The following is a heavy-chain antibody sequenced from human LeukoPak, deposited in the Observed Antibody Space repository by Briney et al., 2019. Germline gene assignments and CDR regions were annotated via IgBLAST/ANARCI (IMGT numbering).Heavy chain of an antibody. D-gene: IGHD1-20*01. Sequence: GGSLRLSCAASGFTFSTYTMNWVRQAPGKGLEWVSSISSSSYIYYADSMKGRFTISRDNAKNSLYLQMNSLRAEDTAVYYCVRITNSDNFTNWFDPWGQGTLVTVSS. CDR3: VRITNSDNFTNWFDP. CDR2: ISSSSYI. V-gene: IGHV3-21*01. J-gene: IGHJ5*02. CDR1: GFTFSTYT.